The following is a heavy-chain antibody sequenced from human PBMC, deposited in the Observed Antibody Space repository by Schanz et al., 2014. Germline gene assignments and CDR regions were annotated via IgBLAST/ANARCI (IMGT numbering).Heavy chain of an antibody. D-gene: IGHD5-18*01. V-gene: IGHV3-23*01. J-gene: IGHJ3*02. CDR2: ISGGGGTT. CDR3: ARVSLPGYSSPRDAFDI. CDR1: GFTFSSYA. Sequence: EVQLLESGGGLVQPGGSLRLSCAASGFTFSSYAMSWVRQAPGKGLEWVSAISGGGGTTYYADSVKGRFTISRDNSKNTQYLQMNSLRAKDTAVYYCARVSLPGYSSPRDAFDIWGQGTMVTVSS.